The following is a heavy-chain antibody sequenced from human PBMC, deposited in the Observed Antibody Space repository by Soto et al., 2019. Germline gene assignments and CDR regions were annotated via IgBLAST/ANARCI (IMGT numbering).Heavy chain of an antibody. V-gene: IGHV4-59*08. J-gene: IGHJ4*02. CDR2: IYFGQHTH. CDR3: ARSNTRYSSPDY. Sequence: QLQLQESGPGLVKPSETLSLTCTVSGSSLNDFQWIWIRQPPGKGLEWIGSIYFGQHTHSANPCLNSRVTIALDTSKSQVSLKLASVTAADTAVYFCARSNTRYSSPDYWGQGSLVTVSS. CDR1: GSSLNDFQ. D-gene: IGHD6-13*01.